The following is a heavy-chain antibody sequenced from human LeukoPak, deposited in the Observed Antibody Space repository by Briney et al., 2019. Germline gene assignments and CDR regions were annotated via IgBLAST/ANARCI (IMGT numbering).Heavy chain of an antibody. J-gene: IGHJ4*02. Sequence: TGGSLRLSCAASGFTFSSYWMSWVRQAPGKGLEWVGVIRSKAYGGTAEYAASVKGRFTISRDDSKSIAYLQMSSLKTEDTAVYYCTSDEGEDTSYWGQGTLVTVSS. CDR2: IRSKAYGGTA. CDR3: TSDEGEDTSY. V-gene: IGHV3-49*04. CDR1: GFTFSSYW. D-gene: IGHD1-26*01.